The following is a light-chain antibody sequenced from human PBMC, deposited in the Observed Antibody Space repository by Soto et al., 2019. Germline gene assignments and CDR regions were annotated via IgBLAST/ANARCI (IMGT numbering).Light chain of an antibody. J-gene: IGLJ1*01. CDR3: CLYAVTFYV. CDR2: DVS. V-gene: IGLV2-11*01. Sequence: QSALTQPRSVSGSPGQSVTISCTGTSRDVGGYNYVSWYQQHPGKAPKLIIYDVSKRPSGVPDRFSGSKSGDTASLTISGLQAEDEADYYCCLYAVTFYVFGTGTKLTVL. CDR1: SRDVGGYNY.